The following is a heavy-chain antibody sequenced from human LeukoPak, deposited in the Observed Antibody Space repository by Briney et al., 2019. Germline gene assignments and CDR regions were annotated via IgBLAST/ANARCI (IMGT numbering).Heavy chain of an antibody. J-gene: IGHJ3*02. Sequence: GGSLRLSCAASGFTFSSYGMSWVRQAPGKGLEWVSAISGSGGSTYYADSVKGRFTISRDNSKNTLYLQMNSLRAEDTAVYYCAKCTDSSGYYYGYDAFDIWGQGTMVTVSS. D-gene: IGHD3-22*01. CDR3: AKCTDSSGYYYGYDAFDI. CDR2: ISGSGGST. CDR1: GFTFSSYG. V-gene: IGHV3-23*01.